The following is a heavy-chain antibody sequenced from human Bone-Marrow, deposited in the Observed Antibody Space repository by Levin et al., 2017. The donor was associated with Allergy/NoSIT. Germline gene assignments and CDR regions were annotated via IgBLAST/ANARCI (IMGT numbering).Heavy chain of an antibody. CDR3: ARDQYRYSSGWYLSGY. CDR1: GFTLNVFA. D-gene: IGHD6-19*01. Sequence: GGSLRLSCTASGFTLNVFAMHWVRQAPGKGLEWVAVISSDGSSKSYADSVKGRFTISRDNSENTMDLQMNSLRVDDTAVYYCARDQYRYSSGWYLSGYWGQGTLVTVSS. CDR2: ISSDGSSK. J-gene: IGHJ4*02. V-gene: IGHV3-30*04.